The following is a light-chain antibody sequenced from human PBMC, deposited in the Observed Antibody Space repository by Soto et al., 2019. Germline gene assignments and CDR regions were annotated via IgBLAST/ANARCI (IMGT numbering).Light chain of an antibody. J-gene: IGKJ1*01. V-gene: IGKV1-39*01. CDR2: AAS. CDR3: QQSYSAPRT. Sequence: DIKMTQSPSSLSASVGDRVTITCRASQRISSYLNWYQQKPGKAPKILIYAASNLQSGVPSRFSGSGSGTDFTLTISSLQPEDFATYYCQQSYSAPRTFGQGTKVEIK. CDR1: QRISSY.